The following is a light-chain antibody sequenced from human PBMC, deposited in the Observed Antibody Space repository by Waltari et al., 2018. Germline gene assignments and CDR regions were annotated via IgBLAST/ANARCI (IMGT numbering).Light chain of an antibody. Sequence: EIVLTQSPGTLSLSPGERATLSCRASQSVSSSYLAWYQQKPGQAPRLLIYGASSRATGIPDRFSGRGSGTDFTLTISRLEPEDFAVYYCQQYGSSPYTVGQGTKLEIK. CDR1: QSVSSSY. CDR3: QQYGSSPYT. CDR2: GAS. J-gene: IGKJ2*01. V-gene: IGKV3-20*01.